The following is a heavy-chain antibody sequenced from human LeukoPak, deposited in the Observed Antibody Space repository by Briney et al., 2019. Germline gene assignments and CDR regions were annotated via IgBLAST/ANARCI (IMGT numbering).Heavy chain of an antibody. Sequence: SVKVSCKASGGTFSSYAISWVRQAPGQGLEWMGGIIPIFGTANYAQKFQGRVTITTDESTSTAYMELSSLRSEDTAVYYCARAEEVPPMFDYWGQGTLVTVSS. CDR1: GGTFSSYA. J-gene: IGHJ4*02. CDR3: ARAEEVPPMFDY. V-gene: IGHV1-69*05. CDR2: IIPIFGTA.